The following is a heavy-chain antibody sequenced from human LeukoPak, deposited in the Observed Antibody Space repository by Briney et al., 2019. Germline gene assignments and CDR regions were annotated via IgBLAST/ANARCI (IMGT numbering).Heavy chain of an antibody. D-gene: IGHD3-10*01. CDR3: AREGTYGSGSYPFDY. CDR2: IYYSGST. Sequence: PLEVLYLTWSVSGGSVSSGRYYLSWTRQPPGKGLERIGYIYYSGSTNYNPSLKSRVTISVDTSNSQFSLKLSSVTAADTAVYYCAREGTYGSGSYPFDYWGQGTLVTVSS. V-gene: IGHV4-61*01. CDR1: GGSVSSGRYY. J-gene: IGHJ4*02.